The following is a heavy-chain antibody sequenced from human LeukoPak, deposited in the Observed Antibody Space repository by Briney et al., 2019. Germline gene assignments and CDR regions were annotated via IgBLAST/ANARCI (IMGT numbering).Heavy chain of an antibody. D-gene: IGHD6-19*01. CDR1: GGSISSYY. Sequence: SETLSLTCTVSGGSISSYYWSWIRQPAGKGLEWIGRIYTSGSTNYNPSLKSRVTMSVDTSKNQFSLKLSSVTAADTAVYYCARGISSGWYGAFDIWGQGTMVTVSS. J-gene: IGHJ3*02. CDR3: ARGISSGWYGAFDI. V-gene: IGHV4-4*07. CDR2: IYTSGST.